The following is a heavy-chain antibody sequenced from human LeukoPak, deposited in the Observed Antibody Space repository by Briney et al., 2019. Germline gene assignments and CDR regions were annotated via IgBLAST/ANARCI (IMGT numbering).Heavy chain of an antibody. V-gene: IGHV3-23*01. CDR2: ISGSGGST. CDR3: AREHPHYYDSSGYYYYHYYMDV. Sequence: PGGSLRLSRAASGFTFSSYGMSWVRQAPGKGLEWVSAISGSGGSTYYADSVKGRFTISRDNAKNSLYLQMNSLRAEDTAVYYCAREHPHYYDSSGYYYYHYYMDVWGKGTTVTVSS. J-gene: IGHJ6*03. D-gene: IGHD3-22*01. CDR1: GFTFSSYG.